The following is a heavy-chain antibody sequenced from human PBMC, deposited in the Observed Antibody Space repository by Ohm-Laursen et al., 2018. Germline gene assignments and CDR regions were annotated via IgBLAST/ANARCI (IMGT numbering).Heavy chain of an antibody. D-gene: IGHD3-22*01. V-gene: IGHV4-4*07. CDR3: ARVSPYSGIVGEVDY. Sequence: SDTLSLTCTVYGESFSGSYCSWIRQPPGKGLEWIGRISSSGSSNYNPSLKSRVTMSVDTSKNQFSLKLSSVTAADTAVYYCARVSPYSGIVGEVDYWGQGTLVTVSS. J-gene: IGHJ4*02. CDR2: ISSSGSS. CDR1: GESFSGSY.